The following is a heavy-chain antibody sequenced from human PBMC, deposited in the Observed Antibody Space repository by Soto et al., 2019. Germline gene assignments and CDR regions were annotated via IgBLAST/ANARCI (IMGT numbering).Heavy chain of an antibody. Sequence: VASVKVSCKASGYTFTSHYMHWVRQAPGEGLEWMGIINPSGSSTTYAQKFQGRVTMTRDTSTSTVYMELSSLRSEDTAVYYCARDLFQYYYMDVWGKGTTVTVSS. CDR3: ARDLFQYYYMDV. J-gene: IGHJ6*03. CDR2: INPSGSST. V-gene: IGHV1-46*03. CDR1: GYTFTSHY.